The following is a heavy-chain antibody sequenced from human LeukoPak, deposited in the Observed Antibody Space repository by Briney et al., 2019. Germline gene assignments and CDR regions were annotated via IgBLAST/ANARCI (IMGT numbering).Heavy chain of an antibody. D-gene: IGHD3-9*01. V-gene: IGHV1-18*01. CDR2: ISAYNGNT. Sequence: GASVKVSCKASGYTFTSYGISWVRQAPGQGLEWMGWISAYNGNTNYAQKLQGRVTMTTDTSTSTAYMELRSLRSDDTAVYYCARAPYYDILTGYYYYFDYWGQGTLVTVSS. CDR1: GYTFTSYG. J-gene: IGHJ4*02. CDR3: ARAPYYDILTGYYYYFDY.